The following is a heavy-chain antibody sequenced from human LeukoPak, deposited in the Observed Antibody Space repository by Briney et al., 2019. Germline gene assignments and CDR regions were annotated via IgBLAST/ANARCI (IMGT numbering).Heavy chain of an antibody. V-gene: IGHV4-31*03. CDR1: GGSISSGGYY. Sequence: SQTLSLTCTVSGGSISSGGYYWSWIRQHPGKGLEWIGYIYYSGSTHYNPSLKSRVTISVDTSKNQFSLKLSSVTAADTAVYYCARGWNCIAVSPFDPWGQGTLVTVSS. J-gene: IGHJ5*02. D-gene: IGHD6-19*01. CDR3: ARGWNCIAVSPFDP. CDR2: IYYSGST.